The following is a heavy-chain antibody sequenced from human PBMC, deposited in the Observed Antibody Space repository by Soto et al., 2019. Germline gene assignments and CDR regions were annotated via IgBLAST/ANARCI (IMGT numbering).Heavy chain of an antibody. Sequence: SETLSLTCTVSGGSISSGDYYWSWIRQPPGKGLEWIGYIYYSGSTYYNPSLKSRVTKSVDTSKNQFSLKLSSVTAADTAVYYCAREEQQLVYFDYWGQGTLVTVSS. J-gene: IGHJ4*02. CDR1: GGSISSGDYY. CDR2: IYYSGST. V-gene: IGHV4-30-4*01. D-gene: IGHD6-13*01. CDR3: AREEQQLVYFDY.